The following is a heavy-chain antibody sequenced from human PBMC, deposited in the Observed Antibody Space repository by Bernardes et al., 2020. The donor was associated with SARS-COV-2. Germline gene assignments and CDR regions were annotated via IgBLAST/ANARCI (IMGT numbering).Heavy chain of an antibody. CDR3: SRVPYGDPYWYFDL. CDR1: GFIVSSNY. J-gene: IGHJ2*01. V-gene: IGHV3-66*01. Sequence: GGSLRLSCAASGFIVSSNYMSWVRQAPGQGLEWVAVFYSGGSTYYADSVKGRFTISRDNSKNTLYLQMNSLRAEDTAVYYCSRVPYGDPYWYFDLWGRGTLVTVSS. CDR2: FYSGGST. D-gene: IGHD4-17*01.